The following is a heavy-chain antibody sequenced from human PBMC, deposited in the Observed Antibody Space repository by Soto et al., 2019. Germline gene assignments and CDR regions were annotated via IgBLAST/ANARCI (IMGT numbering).Heavy chain of an antibody. J-gene: IGHJ6*02. CDR2: IIPIFGTA. V-gene: IGHV1-69*13. CDR1: GGTFSSYA. D-gene: IGHD1-26*01. CDR3: ARFRPLAGWERQDYYYYGMDV. Sequence: ASVKVSCKASGGTFSSYAISWVRQAPGQGLEWMGGIIPIFGTANYAQKFQGRVTITADESTSTAYMELSSLRSEDTAVYYCARFRPLAGWERQDYYYYGMDVWGQGTTVTVSS.